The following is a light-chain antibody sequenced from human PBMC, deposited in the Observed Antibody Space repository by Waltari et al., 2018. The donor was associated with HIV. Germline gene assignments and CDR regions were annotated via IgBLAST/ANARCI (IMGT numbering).Light chain of an antibody. CDR3: QQYYNTPRT. J-gene: IGKJ1*01. Sequence: DIVMTQSRDSLAVSLGEGAAFQCKPSRTILYDSKKKNYFAWYQQKPRQPPRLLIYWASTRASGVPDRFSGSGSGTDFTLTISSLQAEDVAVYYCQQYYNTPRTFGQGTKVEI. CDR2: WAS. CDR1: RTILYDSKKKNY. V-gene: IGKV4-1*01.